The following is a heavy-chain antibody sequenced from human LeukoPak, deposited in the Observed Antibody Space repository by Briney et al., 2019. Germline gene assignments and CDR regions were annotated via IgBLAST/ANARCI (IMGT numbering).Heavy chain of an antibody. V-gene: IGHV3-30*04. CDR1: GFTFSSYA. J-gene: IGHJ4*02. CDR2: ISYDGSNK. Sequence: GGSLRLSCAASGFTFSSYAMHWVRQAPGKGLEWVAVISYDGSNKYYADSVKGRFTISRDNSKNTLYLQMNSLRAEDTAVYYCAKTIALATYYFDYWGQGTLVTVSS. D-gene: IGHD6-19*01. CDR3: AKTIALATYYFDY.